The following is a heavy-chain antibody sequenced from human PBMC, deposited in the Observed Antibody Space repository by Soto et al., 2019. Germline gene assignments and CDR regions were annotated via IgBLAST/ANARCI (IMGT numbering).Heavy chain of an antibody. V-gene: IGHV1-18*01. CDR1: GYTFTSYG. Sequence: ASVKVSCKASGYTFTSYGISWMRQAPGQGLEWMGWISAYNGNTNYAQKLQGRVTMTTDTSTSTAYMELRSLRSDDTAVYYCASIAAQSPLYYYYYGMDVWGKGTTVTVSS. CDR3: ASIAAQSPLYYYYYGMDV. D-gene: IGHD6-6*01. CDR2: ISAYNGNT. J-gene: IGHJ6*04.